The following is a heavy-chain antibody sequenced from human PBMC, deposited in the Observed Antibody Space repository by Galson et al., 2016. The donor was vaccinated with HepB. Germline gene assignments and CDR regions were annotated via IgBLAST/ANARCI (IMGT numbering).Heavy chain of an antibody. CDR3: ARIRHRDGSYRPFDY. CDR2: IHWDDDK. CDR1: GFSLSTSGVG. J-gene: IGHJ4*02. V-gene: IGHV2-5*02. D-gene: IGHD1-26*01. Sequence: PALVKPTQTLTLTCTFSGFSLSTSGVGVGWIRQPPGKALEWLALIHWDDDKRYSPSLQSRLTLTKDTSKNQVVLTMTNMDPVDTATYYLARIRHRDGSYRPFDYWGQGTLVTVSS.